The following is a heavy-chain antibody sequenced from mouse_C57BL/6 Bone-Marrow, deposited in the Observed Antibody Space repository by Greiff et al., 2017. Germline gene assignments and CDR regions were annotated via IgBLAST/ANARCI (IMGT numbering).Heavy chain of an antibody. V-gene: IGHV5-12*01. CDR1: GFTFSDYY. Sequence: EVKLVESGGGLVQPGGSLKLSCAASGFTFSDYYMYWVRQTPEKRLEWVAYLSNGGGSTYYPDTVKGRFTISRDNATNTRYLQMSRLKSEDTAMDYCASEGAGLYFDYWGQGTTLTVSS. J-gene: IGHJ2*01. D-gene: IGHD3-1*01. CDR2: LSNGGGST. CDR3: ASEGAGLYFDY.